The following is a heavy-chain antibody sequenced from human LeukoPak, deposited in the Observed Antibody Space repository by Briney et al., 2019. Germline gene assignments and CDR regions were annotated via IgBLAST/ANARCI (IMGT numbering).Heavy chain of an antibody. CDR1: GFTFSDYA. V-gene: IGHV3-23*01. CDR3: ASVLWFGGIFFDY. CDR2: LSGSGAGT. D-gene: IGHD3-10*01. Sequence: GGSLRLSCAASGFTFSDYALGWVRQAPGRGLEWVATLSGSGAGTYYSDSVQGRFTISRDNSKRTLFLQMNSLRVEDTAVYYCASVLWFGGIFFDYWGQGTLVTVSS. J-gene: IGHJ4*02.